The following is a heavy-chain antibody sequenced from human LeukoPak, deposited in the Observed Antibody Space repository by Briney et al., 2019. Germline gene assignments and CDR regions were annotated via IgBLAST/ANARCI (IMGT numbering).Heavy chain of an antibody. D-gene: IGHD5-24*01. Sequence: SETLSLTCTVFGGSISSYYWSWIRQPAGKGLEWIGRIYTSGSTNYNPSLKSRVTMSVVTSKTQFSLKLSSVTAADTAVYYCARVVGYNLYYMDVWGKGTTVTVSS. CDR3: ARVVGYNLYYMDV. V-gene: IGHV4-4*07. CDR2: IYTSGST. J-gene: IGHJ6*03. CDR1: GGSISSYY.